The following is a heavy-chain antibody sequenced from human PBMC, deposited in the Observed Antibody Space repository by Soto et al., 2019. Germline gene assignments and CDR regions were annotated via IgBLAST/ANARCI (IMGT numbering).Heavy chain of an antibody. CDR1: GYTFTSYG. J-gene: IGHJ4*02. Sequence: ASVKVSCKASGYTFTSYGISWVRQAPGQRLEWMGWINPDNGNTKYSQRFQGRVTITRDTSASTAYMELSSLTSEDTAVYYCARRGALTSYYYGYYFDYWGQGTLVTVSS. CDR2: INPDNGNT. V-gene: IGHV1-3*01. CDR3: ARRGALTSYYYGYYFDY. D-gene: IGHD3-9*01.